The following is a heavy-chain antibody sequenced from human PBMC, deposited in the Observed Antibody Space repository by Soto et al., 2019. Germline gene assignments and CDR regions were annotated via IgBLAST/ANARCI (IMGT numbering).Heavy chain of an antibody. J-gene: IGHJ5*02. CDR1: GGSISSGGYY. Sequence: QVQLQESGPGLVKPSQTLSLTCTVSGGSISSGGYYWSWIRQHPGKGLEWIGYIYYSGSTYYNPSLKSRVTISVDTSKNQFSLKLSSVTAADTAVYYYARGDVVPAAYWFDPWGQGTLVTVSS. CDR3: ARGDVVPAAYWFDP. CDR2: IYYSGST. V-gene: IGHV4-31*03. D-gene: IGHD2-2*01.